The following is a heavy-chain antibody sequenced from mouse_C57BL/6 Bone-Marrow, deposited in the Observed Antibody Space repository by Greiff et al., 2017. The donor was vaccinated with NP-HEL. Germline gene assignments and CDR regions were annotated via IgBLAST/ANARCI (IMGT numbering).Heavy chain of an antibody. CDR3: AITVVATDDY. D-gene: IGHD1-1*01. CDR1: GYTFTSYW. J-gene: IGHJ2*01. Sequence: VQLQQSGAELVMPGASVKLSCKASGYTFTSYWMHWVKQRPGQGLEWIGEIDPSDSYTNYNQKFKGKSTLTVDKSSSTAYMQLSSLTSEGSAVYYCAITVVATDDYWGQGTTLTVSS. CDR2: IDPSDSYT. V-gene: IGHV1-69*01.